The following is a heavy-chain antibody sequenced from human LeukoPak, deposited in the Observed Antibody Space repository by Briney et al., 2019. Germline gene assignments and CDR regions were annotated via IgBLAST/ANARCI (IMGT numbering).Heavy chain of an antibody. J-gene: IGHJ6*03. V-gene: IGHV1-24*01. D-gene: IGHD2-2*02. CDR1: GYTLTELS. CDR3: AILPIPQTYYYYMDV. Sequence: ASVKVSCKVSGYTLTELSMHWVQQAPGKGLEWMGGFDPEDGETIYAQKFQGRVTMTEDTSTDTAYMELSSLRSEDTAVYYCAILPIPQTYYYYMDVWGKGTTVTVSS. CDR2: FDPEDGET.